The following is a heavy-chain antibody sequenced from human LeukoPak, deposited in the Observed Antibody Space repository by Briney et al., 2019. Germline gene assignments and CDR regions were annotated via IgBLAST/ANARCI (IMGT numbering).Heavy chain of an antibody. CDR1: GFSFSNYW. Sequence: GGSLRLSCAASGFSFSNYWFHWVRQAPGEGLVWVSRTNEHGTIINYADSVKGRFTISRDNAKNTLYLQMNSLRTEDSALYYCVVDLSGSADYWGQGMLVTVSS. J-gene: IGHJ4*02. D-gene: IGHD3-10*01. CDR2: TNEHGTII. V-gene: IGHV3-74*01. CDR3: VVDLSGSADY.